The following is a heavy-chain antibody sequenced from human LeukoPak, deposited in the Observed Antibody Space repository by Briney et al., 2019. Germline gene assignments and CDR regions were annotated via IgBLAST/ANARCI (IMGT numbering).Heavy chain of an antibody. J-gene: IGHJ4*02. CDR1: GGSISSSSYY. CDR3: ARISSGYYYS. CDR2: IYYSGST. V-gene: IGHV4-39*01. Sequence: SETLSLTCTVSGGSISSSSYYWGWIRQPPGKGPEWIGSIYYSGSTYYNPSLKSRVTISVDTSKNQFSLKLSSVTAADTAVYYCARISSGYYYSWGQGTLVTVSS. D-gene: IGHD3-22*01.